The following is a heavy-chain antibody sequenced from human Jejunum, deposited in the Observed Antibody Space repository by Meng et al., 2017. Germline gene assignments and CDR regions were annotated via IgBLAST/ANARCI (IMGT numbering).Heavy chain of an antibody. CDR3: VARDGYNSPALGY. V-gene: IGHV4-31*03. J-gene: IGHJ4*02. Sequence: QVQLQESGPGLVKPSQTLSHTVPVSGGSLSSGGYYWNWIRQHAGRGLEWIGYIYYTGRTDYNPSLRSRVTISRDTSKNQFSLKVTSVTAADTAMYYCVARDGYNSPALGYWGQGNLVTVSS. D-gene: IGHD5-24*01. CDR2: IYYTGRT. CDR1: GGSLSSGGYY.